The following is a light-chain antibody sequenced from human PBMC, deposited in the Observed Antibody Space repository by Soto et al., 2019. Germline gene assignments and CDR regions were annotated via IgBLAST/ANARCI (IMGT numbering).Light chain of an antibody. V-gene: IGLV2-14*01. CDR2: DVH. CDR1: SNDISPYNY. Sequence: QSVLTQPASVSGSPGQSITISCIGTSNDISPYNYVSWYIHHPGQAPQLLIYDVHNRPPGTSARFSGSKSGNTASLTTPGLQPEDTAPYYCCSYTRSGTLSFGGGTKLTVL. J-gene: IGLJ2*01. CDR3: CSYTRSGTLS.